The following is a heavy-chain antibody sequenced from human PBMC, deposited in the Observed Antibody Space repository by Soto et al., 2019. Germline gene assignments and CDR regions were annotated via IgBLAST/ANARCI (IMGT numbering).Heavy chain of an antibody. CDR2: FNPSGGST. J-gene: IGHJ2*01. D-gene: IGHD5-18*01. CDR3: ARGGYDWYFDL. CDR1: GYTFNSYY. V-gene: IGHV1-46*02. Sequence: QVQLVQSGAEVKKPGASVKVSCEASGYTFNSYYIHWVRQAPGQGLEWMGIFNPSGGSTNYPQKLQGRVTLTRDTSTSTVYMELSSLRSEDTAIYYCARGGYDWYFDLWGRGTLVTVSS.